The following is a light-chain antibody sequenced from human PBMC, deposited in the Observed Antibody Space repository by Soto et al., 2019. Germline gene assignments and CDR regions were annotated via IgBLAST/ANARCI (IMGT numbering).Light chain of an antibody. J-gene: IGKJ1*01. Sequence: EIVLTQSPGTLSLSPGERASLSCRASQSVGNSYLAWYQQKPGQAPSLLIYGTSSRATGIPDRFSGSGSGTDFTLSISRLEPEDFALYYCQQYGSSPRTFGQGTKVEIK. V-gene: IGKV3-20*01. CDR3: QQYGSSPRT. CDR1: QSVGNSY. CDR2: GTS.